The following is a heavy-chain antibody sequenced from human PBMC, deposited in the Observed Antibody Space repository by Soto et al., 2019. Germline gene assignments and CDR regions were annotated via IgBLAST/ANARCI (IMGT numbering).Heavy chain of an antibody. CDR3: STRAYDTNGYYRFDP. V-gene: IGHV4-34*01. J-gene: IGHJ5*01. Sequence: LXLTCAVYRGSFSGHSWTWIRQSPGKGLEWIGDINHSGRVNYSPSLKSRVTISLDTSKNQFSLTLSAVTAADTAMYYCSTRAYDTNGYYRFDPWGQGTLVTVSS. D-gene: IGHD3-22*01. CDR2: INHSGRV. CDR1: RGSFSGHS.